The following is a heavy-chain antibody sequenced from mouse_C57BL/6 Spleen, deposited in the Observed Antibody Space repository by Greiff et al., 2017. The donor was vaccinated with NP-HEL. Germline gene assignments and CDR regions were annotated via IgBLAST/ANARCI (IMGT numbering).Heavy chain of an antibody. CDR3: ARHPRDYYAMDY. CDR1: GFTFSDYG. D-gene: IGHD3-1*01. CDR2: ISNLAYSI. J-gene: IGHJ4*01. Sequence: EVHLVESGGGLVQPGGSLKLSCAASGFTFSDYGMAWVRQAPRKGPEWVAFISNLAYSIYYADTVTGRFTISRENAKNTLYLEMSSLRSEDTAMYYCARHPRDYYAMDYWGQGTSVTVSS. V-gene: IGHV5-15*01.